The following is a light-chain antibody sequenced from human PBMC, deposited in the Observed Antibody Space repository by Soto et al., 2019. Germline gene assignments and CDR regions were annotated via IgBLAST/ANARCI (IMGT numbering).Light chain of an antibody. CDR1: SSDVGGYNY. Sequence: QSALTQPASVSGSPGQSITISCTGTSSDVGGYNYVSWYQQHLGKAPKLMIYDVSNRPSGVSNRFSGSKSGNTASLTISGLQAEDEADYYCSSYTGSSTYAVFGGGTKLTVL. CDR3: SSYTGSSTYAV. CDR2: DVS. V-gene: IGLV2-14*01. J-gene: IGLJ2*01.